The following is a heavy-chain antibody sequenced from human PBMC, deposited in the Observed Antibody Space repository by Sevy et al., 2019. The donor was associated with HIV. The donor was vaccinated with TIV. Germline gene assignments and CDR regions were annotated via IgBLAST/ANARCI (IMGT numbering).Heavy chain of an antibody. CDR2: FDPEDGRT. CDR1: GYTLTDFS. V-gene: IGHV1-24*01. Sequence: ASVKVSCKLSGYTLTDFSMHWVRQAPGKGLEWVATFDPEDGRTIYAQKFQGRVTMTEDTSTDTAYMELNSLRSDDTAVYYCATTKDYYYSSGYPFDYWGQGTQVTVSS. D-gene: IGHD3-22*01. CDR3: ATTKDYYYSSGYPFDY. J-gene: IGHJ4*02.